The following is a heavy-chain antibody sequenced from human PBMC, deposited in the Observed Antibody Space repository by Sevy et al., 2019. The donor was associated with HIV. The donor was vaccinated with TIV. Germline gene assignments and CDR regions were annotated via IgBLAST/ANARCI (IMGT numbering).Heavy chain of an antibody. CDR2: ISGNSGSI. CDR3: GKDHTYFYDSSGNGMNV. J-gene: IGHJ6*02. D-gene: IGHD3-22*01. CDR1: GFTFDDYA. Sequence: GGSLRLSCAASGFTFDDYAMHWVRQAPGKGLEWVSGISGNSGSIGYEDSVKGRFNISRDNAKNSLYLQMNSLRVEDTALYYCGKDHTYFYDSSGNGMNVWGQGTTVTVSS. V-gene: IGHV3-9*01.